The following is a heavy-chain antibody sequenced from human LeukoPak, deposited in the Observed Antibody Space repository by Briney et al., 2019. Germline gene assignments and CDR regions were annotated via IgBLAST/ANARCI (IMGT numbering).Heavy chain of an antibody. Sequence: GGSLRLSCAASGFTFSSYSMNWVRQAPGKGLEWVSSISSSSSYIYYADSVKSRFTISRDNAKNSLYLQMNSLRAEDTAVYYCATPRGSGSYLAFDYWGQGTLVTVSS. D-gene: IGHD1-26*01. CDR3: ATPRGSGSYLAFDY. CDR1: GFTFSSYS. CDR2: ISSSSSYI. J-gene: IGHJ4*02. V-gene: IGHV3-21*01.